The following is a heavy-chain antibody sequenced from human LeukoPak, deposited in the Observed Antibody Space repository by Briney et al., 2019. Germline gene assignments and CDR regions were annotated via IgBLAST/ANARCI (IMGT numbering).Heavy chain of an antibody. Sequence: SETLSLTCTVSGGSISSSSYYWGWIRQPPGKGLGWIGSIYYSGSTYYNPSLKSRVTISVDTSKNQFSLKLSSVTAADTAVYYCARHRGYSDYWGQGTLVTVSS. J-gene: IGHJ4*02. CDR3: ARHRGYSDY. V-gene: IGHV4-39*01. CDR1: GGSISSSSYY. CDR2: IYYSGST. D-gene: IGHD5-18*01.